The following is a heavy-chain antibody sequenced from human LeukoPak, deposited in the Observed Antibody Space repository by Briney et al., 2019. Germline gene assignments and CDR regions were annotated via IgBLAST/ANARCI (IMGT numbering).Heavy chain of an antibody. CDR1: GFTFSNYA. V-gene: IGHV3-23*01. CDR2: ISGSGDTT. Sequence: GGSLRLSCAASGFTFSNYAMSWVRQAPGKGLEWVSAISGSGDTTYYVDFAKGRFTISRDNSRSTLYLQVSSLRAEDTAVYYCASFRSTYYTLPSAPFDYWGQGTLVTVSS. CDR3: ASFRSTYYTLPSAPFDY. D-gene: IGHD3-3*01. J-gene: IGHJ4*02.